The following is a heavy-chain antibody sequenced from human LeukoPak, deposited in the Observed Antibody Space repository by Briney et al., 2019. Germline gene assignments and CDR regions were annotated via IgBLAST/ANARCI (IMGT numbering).Heavy chain of an antibody. CDR2: ISYDGSNK. V-gene: IGHV3-30-3*01. D-gene: IGHD3-9*01. Sequence: GGSLRLSCAASGFTFSSNAMHWVRQAPGKGLEWVAVISYDGSNKYYADSVKGRFTISRDNSKNTLYLQMNSLRAEDTAVYYCARGGYDILTGHVYYGMDVWGKGTTVTVSS. J-gene: IGHJ6*04. CDR1: GFTFSSNA. CDR3: ARGGYDILTGHVYYGMDV.